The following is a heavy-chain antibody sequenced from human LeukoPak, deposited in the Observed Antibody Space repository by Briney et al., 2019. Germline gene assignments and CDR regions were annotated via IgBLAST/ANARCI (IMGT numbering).Heavy chain of an antibody. D-gene: IGHD3-16*02. Sequence: PGGSLRLSCAASGFAFSRYWMTWVRQAPGKGLEWVANIKEDGSEKNYVDSVKGRFTISRDNAKNSLYLQMNSLRAEDTAVYYCARDYDYVWGSFRYYFFDYWGQGTLVTVSS. CDR1: GFAFSRYW. V-gene: IGHV3-7*01. J-gene: IGHJ4*02. CDR3: ARDYDYVWGSFRYYFFDY. CDR2: IKEDGSEK.